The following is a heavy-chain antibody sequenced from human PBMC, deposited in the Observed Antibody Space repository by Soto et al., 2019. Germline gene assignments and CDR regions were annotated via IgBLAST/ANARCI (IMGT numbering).Heavy chain of an antibody. D-gene: IGHD2-15*01. CDR3: ARGSGNLLRY. CDR2: ICYNVSNK. V-gene: IGHV3-33*01. CDR1: GFTFSSYG. Sequence: PGGSLRLSCAASGFTFSSYGMHWVRQAPGKGLEWVAVICYNVSNKYYADSVKGRFTISRDNSKNTLYLQMNSLRAEDTAVYYFARGSGNLLRYWGQGTLVTVSS. J-gene: IGHJ4*02.